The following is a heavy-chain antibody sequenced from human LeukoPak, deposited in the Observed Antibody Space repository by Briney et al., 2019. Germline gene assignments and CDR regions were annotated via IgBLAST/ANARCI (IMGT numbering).Heavy chain of an antibody. CDR1: GFTFSHYD. V-gene: IGHV3-23*01. CDR3: GRDPNGNYRGAFEM. D-gene: IGHD4-11*01. J-gene: IGHJ3*02. CDR2: IHGGADIP. Sequence: PGGSLRLSCTASGFTFSHYDTTWVRQAPGKGLEWVSSIHGGADIPSYADSVKGRFTISRDNSKNTVFLEMNSRRGEDTAVYYCGRDPNGNYRGAFEMWGPGTKVTVSS.